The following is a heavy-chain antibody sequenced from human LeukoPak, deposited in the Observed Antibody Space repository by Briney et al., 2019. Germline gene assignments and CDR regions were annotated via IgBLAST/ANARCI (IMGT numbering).Heavy chain of an antibody. Sequence: NPSETLSLTCSVSGGSISSYYWSWIRQPPGKGLEWIGYIYYRGSTNHNPSLTSRVTISVDTSKTQFSLKLSSVTAADTAVYYCARATSGIAAAGQLYFDYWGQGTLVTVSS. D-gene: IGHD6-13*01. J-gene: IGHJ4*02. CDR1: GGSISSYY. CDR2: IYYRGST. CDR3: ARATSGIAAAGQLYFDY. V-gene: IGHV4-59*01.